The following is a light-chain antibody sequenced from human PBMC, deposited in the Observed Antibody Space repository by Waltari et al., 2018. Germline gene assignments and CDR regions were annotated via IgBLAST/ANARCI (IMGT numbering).Light chain of an antibody. CDR3: QQYNNWPPHT. J-gene: IGKJ2*01. Sequence: EIVMTQSPATLSVSPGERATRSCRASQSVSSNLAGYQQKPGQAPRLLIYGASTRATGIPARFSGSGSGTEFTLTISSLQSEDFAVYYCQQYNNWPPHTFGQGTKLEIK. CDR2: GAS. CDR1: QSVSSN. V-gene: IGKV3-15*01.